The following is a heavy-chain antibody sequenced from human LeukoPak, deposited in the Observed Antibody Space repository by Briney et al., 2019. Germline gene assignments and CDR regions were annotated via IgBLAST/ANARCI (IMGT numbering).Heavy chain of an antibody. J-gene: IGHJ4*02. V-gene: IGHV5-51*01. D-gene: IGHD5-18*01. Sequence: GESLKISCKGSGYSFTNYWIGWVRQMPGKGLEWMGIISPGNSDTIYSPSFQGQVTISADKSINTAYLQWRGLKDSDTAMYYCVRHNNYALDYWGQGTLVTVSS. CDR3: VRHNNYALDY. CDR2: ISPGNSDT. CDR1: GYSFTNYW.